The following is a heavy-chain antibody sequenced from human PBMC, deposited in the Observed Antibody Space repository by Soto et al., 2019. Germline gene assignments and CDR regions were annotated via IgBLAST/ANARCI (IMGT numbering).Heavy chain of an antibody. Sequence: GGSLRLSCAASGFTFSSYAMSWVRQAPGKGLEWVSAISGSGGSTYYADSVKGRFTISRDNSKNTLYLQMNSLRAEDTAVYYCAKGRQFLEWFTLSYFQHWGQGTLVTVSS. CDR3: AKGRQFLEWFTLSYFQH. V-gene: IGHV3-23*01. J-gene: IGHJ1*01. CDR2: ISGSGGST. D-gene: IGHD3-3*01. CDR1: GFTFSSYA.